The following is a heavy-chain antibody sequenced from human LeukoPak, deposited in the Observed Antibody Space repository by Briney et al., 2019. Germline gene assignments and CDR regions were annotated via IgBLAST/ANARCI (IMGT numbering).Heavy chain of an antibody. Sequence: PGGSLRLSCAASGYTFSSYWMPWVRQAPGKGLVWVSRINIDGSSTTYADSVKGRFTISRDNAKNTLYLQMNSLRAEDTAVYYCARDRVGTLYWGQGTLVTVSS. D-gene: IGHD4-23*01. V-gene: IGHV3-74*01. CDR2: INIDGSST. CDR1: GYTFSSYW. J-gene: IGHJ4*02. CDR3: ARDRVGTLY.